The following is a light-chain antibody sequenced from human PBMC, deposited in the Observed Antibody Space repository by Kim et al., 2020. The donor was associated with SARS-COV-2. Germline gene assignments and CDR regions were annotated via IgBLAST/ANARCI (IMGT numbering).Light chain of an antibody. Sequence: LSAGERATLSCRASQSVRGYLAWYQQKPGQAPRLLIYDTSNRATGTPARFSGSGSGTDFTLTISSLEPEDFAVYSCQQRNNWPLTFGGGTKVDIK. CDR2: DTS. J-gene: IGKJ4*01. CDR3: QQRNNWPLT. V-gene: IGKV3-11*01. CDR1: QSVRGY.